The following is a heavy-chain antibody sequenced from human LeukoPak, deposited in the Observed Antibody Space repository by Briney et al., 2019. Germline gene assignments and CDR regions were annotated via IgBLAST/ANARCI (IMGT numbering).Heavy chain of an antibody. Sequence: PGGSLRLSCVASGFTFSSFGMHWVRQAPGKGLEWVAFIRYDGSNKYYADSVKGRFTISRDNSKNTLYLQMNSLRAEDTAVYYCAKDTTPPKAGFDPWGQGTLVTVSS. CDR2: IRYDGSNK. V-gene: IGHV3-30*02. J-gene: IGHJ5*02. D-gene: IGHD1-14*01. CDR1: GFTFSSFG. CDR3: AKDTTPPKAGFDP.